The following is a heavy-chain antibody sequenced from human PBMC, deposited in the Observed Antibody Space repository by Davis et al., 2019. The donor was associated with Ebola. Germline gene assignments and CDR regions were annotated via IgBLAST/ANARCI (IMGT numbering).Heavy chain of an antibody. D-gene: IGHD1-26*01. CDR2: IIPIFGTA. CDR3: ARGEPPYYYYGMDV. CDR1: GGTFSSYA. J-gene: IGHJ6*02. V-gene: IGHV1-69*05. Sequence: SVKVSCKASGGTFSSYAISWVRQAPGQGLEWMGGIIPIFGTANYAQKFQGWVTMTRDTSISTAYMELSRLRSDDTAVYYCARGEPPYYYYGMDVWGQGTTVTVSS.